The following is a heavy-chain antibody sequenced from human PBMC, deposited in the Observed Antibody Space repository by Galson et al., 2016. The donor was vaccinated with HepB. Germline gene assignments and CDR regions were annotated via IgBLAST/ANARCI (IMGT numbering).Heavy chain of an antibody. J-gene: IGHJ5*01. CDR3: ARHPTGYPNWFDS. CDR2: IYHTGRS. V-gene: IGHV4-39*01. Sequence: ETLSLTCTVSGASVISDSYNWGWIRQPPGKGLEWIATIYHTGRSYYSPSLQSRITISVDTSKNQFSLSLRSVTTADTATYYCARHPTGYPNWFDSWGQGALVAVSS. CDR1: GASVISDSYN. D-gene: IGHD3-9*01.